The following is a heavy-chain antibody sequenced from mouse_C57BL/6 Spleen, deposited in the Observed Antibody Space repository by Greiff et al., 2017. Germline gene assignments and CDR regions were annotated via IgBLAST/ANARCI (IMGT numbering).Heavy chain of an antibody. J-gene: IGHJ2*01. D-gene: IGHD1-1*01. V-gene: IGHV1-64*01. CDR1: GYTFTSYW. CDR2: IHPNSGST. Sequence: QVQLQQPGAELVKPGASVKLSCKASGYTFTSYWMHWVKQRPGQGLEWIGMIHPNSGSTNYNEKFKSKATLTVDKSSSTAYMQLSSLTSEDSAVYYCASPHYYGSRDYSDYWGQGTTLTVSS. CDR3: ASPHYYGSRDYSDY.